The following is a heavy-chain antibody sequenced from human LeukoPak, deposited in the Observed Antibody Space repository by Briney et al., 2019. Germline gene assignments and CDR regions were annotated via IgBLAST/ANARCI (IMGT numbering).Heavy chain of an antibody. J-gene: IGHJ4*02. CDR1: GFTFDDYG. CDR3: ASPTEGY. Sequence: PGGSLRLSCAASGFTFDDYGMSWVRQVPGKGLEWVSFINWNGDSRGYVDSVKGRFTVSRDNAKNTLYLQMNSLRAEDTAVYYCASPTEGYWGQGTLVTVSS. CDR2: INWNGDSR. V-gene: IGHV3-20*04.